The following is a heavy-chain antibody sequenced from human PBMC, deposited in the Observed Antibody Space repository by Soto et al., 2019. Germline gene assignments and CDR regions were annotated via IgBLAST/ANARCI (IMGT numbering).Heavy chain of an antibody. CDR3: ARDGPWGSYRYYYYGMDV. Sequence: PGGSLRLSCAASGISFSGYAMTWVRQAPGKGLECVSAISGTGDRTFYTESVQGRFTISRDNSQKTLHLEMSSLRVEDTAVYYCARDGPWGSYRYYYYGMDVWGQGTTVTVSS. D-gene: IGHD3-16*02. J-gene: IGHJ6*02. CDR2: ISGTGDRT. CDR1: GISFSGYA. V-gene: IGHV3-23*01.